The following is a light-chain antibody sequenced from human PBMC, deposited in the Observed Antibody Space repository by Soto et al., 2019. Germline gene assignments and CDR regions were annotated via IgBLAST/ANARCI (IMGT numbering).Light chain of an antibody. Sequence: QSALTQPASVSGSPGQSITISCTGTSSDVGGYNYVSWYQHHPGKAPKLMIYDVTNRPSGVSNRFSGSKSGNTASLTISGLQPEYEADYYCTSYTTSSPYLVFGGGTKVTVL. J-gene: IGLJ3*02. V-gene: IGLV2-14*03. CDR2: DVT. CDR1: SSDVGGYNY. CDR3: TSYTTSSPYLV.